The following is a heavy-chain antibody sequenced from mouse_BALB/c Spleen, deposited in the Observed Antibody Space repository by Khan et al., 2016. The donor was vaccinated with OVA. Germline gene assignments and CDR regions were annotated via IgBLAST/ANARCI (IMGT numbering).Heavy chain of an antibody. J-gene: IGHJ3*01. CDR3: ARNSYMYDFTY. Sequence: QVQLKESGPGLLQPSQNLSITCTVSGFSLTTYGVHWVRQSPGKGLEWLGLIWSGGNTDYNAAFISRLSISKENSKSQVFYKMNSLQADDTAIYXCARNSYMYDFTYWGQGSLVSVSA. V-gene: IGHV2-4-1*01. CDR1: GFSLTTYG. D-gene: IGHD2-14*01. CDR2: IWSGGNT.